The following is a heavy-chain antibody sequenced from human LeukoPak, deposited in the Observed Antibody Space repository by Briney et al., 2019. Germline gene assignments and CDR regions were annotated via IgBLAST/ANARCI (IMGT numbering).Heavy chain of an antibody. V-gene: IGHV1-58*01. Sequence: SVKVSCKASGFTFTSSAVQWVRQARGQRLEWIGWIDVGSGNTNYAQKLQGRVTMTTDTSTSTAYMELRSLRSDDTAGYYCAVAVAGTVRSFVYWGQGTLVTVSS. D-gene: IGHD6-19*01. J-gene: IGHJ4*02. CDR3: AVAVAGTVRSFVY. CDR2: IDVGSGNT. CDR1: GFTFTSSA.